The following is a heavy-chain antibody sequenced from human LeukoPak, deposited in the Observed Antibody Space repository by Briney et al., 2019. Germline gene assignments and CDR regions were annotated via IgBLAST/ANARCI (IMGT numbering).Heavy chain of an antibody. J-gene: IGHJ4*02. Sequence: PSETLSLTCTVSGGSISTYYWSWIRLPPGKGLEWIGYVYYSGSTNYNPSLKSRVTISVDTSKNQFSLKLSSVTAADTAVYYCARDRGTIIRGDHGVDFWGQGTLVTVSS. CDR2: VYYSGST. CDR1: GGSISTYY. V-gene: IGHV4-59*01. CDR3: ARDRGTIIRGDHGVDF. D-gene: IGHD3-10*01.